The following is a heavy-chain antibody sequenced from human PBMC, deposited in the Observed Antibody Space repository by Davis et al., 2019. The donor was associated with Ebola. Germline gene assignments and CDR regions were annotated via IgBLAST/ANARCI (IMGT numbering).Heavy chain of an antibody. V-gene: IGHV3-30*09. D-gene: IGHD2-2*01. J-gene: IGHJ6*03. CDR3: ARDPGYCSSTNCPSYMDV. Sequence: PGGSLRLSCAASGFTFGSYAMHWVRQAPGKGLEWVAVISYDDGNNKYYGDFVKGRFAISRDNSKNTLYLQMNTLRVEDTAVYYCARDPGYCSSTNCPSYMDVWGTGTTVTVSS. CDR2: ISYDDGNNK. CDR1: GFTFGSYA.